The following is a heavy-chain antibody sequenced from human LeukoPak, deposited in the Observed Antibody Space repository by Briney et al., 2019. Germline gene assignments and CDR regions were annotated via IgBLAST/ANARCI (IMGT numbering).Heavy chain of an antibody. D-gene: IGHD2-15*01. CDR3: ARNVLPGYFDY. CDR2: INSDGSST. V-gene: IGHV3-74*01. J-gene: IGHJ4*02. Sequence: GGSLRLSCAAPGFTFSSYWMHWVRQAPGKGLVWVSRINSDGSSTSYADSVKGRFNISRDNAKNTLYLQMNSLRAEDTAVYYCARNVLPGYFDYWGQGTLVTVSS. CDR1: GFTFSSYW.